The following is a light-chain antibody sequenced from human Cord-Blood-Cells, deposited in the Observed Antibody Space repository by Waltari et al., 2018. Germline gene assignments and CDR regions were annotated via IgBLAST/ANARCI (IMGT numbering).Light chain of an antibody. CDR3: QQYNSYSGT. CDR2: DAS. Sequence: DIQMTQSPSTLSASVGDRVNITCRASQSISSWLALYQQKPGKAPKLLIYDASSLESGVPSRFSGSGSGTEFTLTISSLQPYDCATDCGQQYNSYSGTFGQGTKVEIK. V-gene: IGKV1-5*01. J-gene: IGKJ1*01. CDR1: QSISSW.